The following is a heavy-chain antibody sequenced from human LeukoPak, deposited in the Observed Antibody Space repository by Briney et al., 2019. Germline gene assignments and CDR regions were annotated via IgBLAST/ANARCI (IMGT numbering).Heavy chain of an antibody. CDR2: LTGSGRRT. J-gene: IGHJ3*01. CDR3: AKDRGTRRDFDSSAYDAYDV. D-gene: IGHD3-22*01. V-gene: IGHV3-23*01. Sequence: GGSLRLSCAASGFTFDNYAMMWVRQAPGKGLEWVSGLTGSGRRTFYADSVKGRFTVSRDSSKNTLYLQMKSLRVEDTAIYFCAKDRGTRRDFDSSAYDAYDVWGQGTMVTVSS. CDR1: GFTFDNYA.